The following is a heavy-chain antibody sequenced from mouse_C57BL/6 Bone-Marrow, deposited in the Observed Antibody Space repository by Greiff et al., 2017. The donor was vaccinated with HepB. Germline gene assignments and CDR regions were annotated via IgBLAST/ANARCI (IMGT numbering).Heavy chain of an antibody. CDR2: IYPRSGNT. Sequence: VQVVESGAELARPGASVKLSCKASGYTFTSYGISWVKQRTGQGLEWIGEIYPRSGNTYYNEKFKGKATLTADKSSSTAYMELRSLTSEDSAVYFCAREHYYGLDYWGQGTTLTVAS. CDR1: GYTFTSYG. D-gene: IGHD1-1*01. CDR3: AREHYYGLDY. V-gene: IGHV1-81*01. J-gene: IGHJ2*01.